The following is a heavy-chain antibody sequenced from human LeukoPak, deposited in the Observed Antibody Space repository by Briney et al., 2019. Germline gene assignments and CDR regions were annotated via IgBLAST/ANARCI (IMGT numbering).Heavy chain of an antibody. Sequence: ASVKVSCKASGYTFTSYDINWVRQATGQGLEWXXXXXPNSGNTGYAQKFQGRVTMTRNTSISTAYMELSSLRSEDTAVYYCARENYDFWSGYLYYYYGMDVWGQGTTVTVSS. CDR3: ARENYDFWSGYLYYYYGMDV. CDR1: GYTFTSYD. J-gene: IGHJ6*02. V-gene: IGHV1-8*01. CDR2: XXPNSGNT. D-gene: IGHD3-3*01.